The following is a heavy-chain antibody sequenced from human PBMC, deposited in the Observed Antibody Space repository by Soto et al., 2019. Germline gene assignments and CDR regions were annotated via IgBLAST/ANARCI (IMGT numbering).Heavy chain of an antibody. Sequence: PGGSLRLSCAASGFTFSDYYMSWIRQAPGKGLEWVSYINSRSSSTNYADSVKGRFTISRDNAKNFLSLQMSSLTVEDTAVYYCVKGRNWESGSDYRGQGTLVTGSS. CDR2: INSRSSST. V-gene: IGHV3-11*05. CDR1: GFTFSDYY. D-gene: IGHD7-27*01. J-gene: IGHJ4*02. CDR3: VKGRNWESGSDY.